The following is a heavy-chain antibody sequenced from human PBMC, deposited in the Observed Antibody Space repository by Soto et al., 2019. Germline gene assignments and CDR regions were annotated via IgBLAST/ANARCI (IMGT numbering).Heavy chain of an antibody. Sequence: QVQLVESGGGVVQPGRSLRLSCAASGFTFSSYAMHWVRQAPGKGLERVAVISYDGSNKYYADSVKGRFTISRDNSKNTLYLQMNSLRAEDTAVYYCARDSRFLEWLYFYFDYWGQGTLVTVSS. CDR3: ARDSRFLEWLYFYFDY. J-gene: IGHJ4*02. CDR2: ISYDGSNK. D-gene: IGHD3-3*01. V-gene: IGHV3-30-3*01. CDR1: GFTFSSYA.